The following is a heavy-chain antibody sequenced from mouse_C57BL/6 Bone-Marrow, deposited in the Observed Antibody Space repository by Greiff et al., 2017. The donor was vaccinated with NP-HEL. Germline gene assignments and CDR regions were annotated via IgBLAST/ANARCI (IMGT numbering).Heavy chain of an antibody. CDR2: IRSCRSTI. CDR1: GFTFSDYG. CDR3: ARRYRGLYYYAMDY. J-gene: IGHJ4*01. Sequence: EVKLMESGGGLVTPGGSLKLSCAASGFTFSDYGMHWVRQAPEKGLEWVAYIRSCRSTIYYAATVKGRFTITRDNANTTLFLQMTRLRSEDTAMYYCARRYRGLYYYAMDYWGQGTSVTVSS. D-gene: IGHD2-12*01. V-gene: IGHV5-17*01.